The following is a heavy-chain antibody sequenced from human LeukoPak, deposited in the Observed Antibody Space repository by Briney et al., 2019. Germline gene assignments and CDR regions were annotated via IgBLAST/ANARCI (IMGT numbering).Heavy chain of an antibody. CDR1: GGSFSGYY. D-gene: IGHD3-22*01. V-gene: IGHV4-34*01. J-gene: IGHJ4*02. Sequence: KPSETLSLTCAVYGGSFSGYYWSWIRQPPGKGLEWIGEINHSGSTNYNPSLKSRVTISVDTSKNQFSLKLSSVTAADTAVYYCARGQLQRYYYDSSGYSYWGQGTLVTVSS. CDR3: ARGQLQRYYYDSSGYSY. CDR2: INHSGST.